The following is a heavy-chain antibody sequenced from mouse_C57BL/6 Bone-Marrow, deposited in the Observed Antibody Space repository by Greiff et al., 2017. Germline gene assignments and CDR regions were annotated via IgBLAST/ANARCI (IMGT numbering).Heavy chain of an antibody. CDR3: ANDLLWLRRYYYAMDY. D-gene: IGHD2-2*01. V-gene: IGHV1-22*01. CDR1: GYTFTDYN. CDR2: INPNNGGT. Sequence: EVQLVESGPELVKPGASVKMSCKASGYTFTDYNMHWVKQSHGKSLEWIGYINPNNGGTSYNQKFKGKATLNVNKSSSTAYMELRSLTSEDSAVYYCANDLLWLRRYYYAMDYWGQGTSVTVSS. J-gene: IGHJ4*01.